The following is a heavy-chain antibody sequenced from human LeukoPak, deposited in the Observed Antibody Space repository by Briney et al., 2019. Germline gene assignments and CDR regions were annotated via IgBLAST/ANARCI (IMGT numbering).Heavy chain of an antibody. CDR3: ACLGGGIAASGVGFG. Sequence: PGGSLRLSCAASGFTFSSYAMSWVRQAPGKGLEWVSAISGSGGSTYYADSVKGRFTISRDNSKNTLYLQMNSLRAEDTAVYYCACLGGGIAASGVGFGWGQGTLVTVSS. V-gene: IGHV3-23*01. J-gene: IGHJ4*02. D-gene: IGHD6-13*01. CDR2: ISGSGGST. CDR1: GFTFSSYA.